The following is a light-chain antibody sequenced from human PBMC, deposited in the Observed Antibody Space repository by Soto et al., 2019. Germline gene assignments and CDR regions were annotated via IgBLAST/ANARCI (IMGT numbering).Light chain of an antibody. Sequence: QSALTQPASVSGSPGQSTTISCTGTSSDVGGYNFVSWYQHHPGKAPKLMIYEVVNRPSGISNRFSGSKSGNTASLTISGLQAEDEADYYCTSYTSSSPLVFGTGTKLTVL. CDR2: EVV. V-gene: IGLV2-14*01. CDR1: SSDVGGYNF. CDR3: TSYTSSSPLV. J-gene: IGLJ1*01.